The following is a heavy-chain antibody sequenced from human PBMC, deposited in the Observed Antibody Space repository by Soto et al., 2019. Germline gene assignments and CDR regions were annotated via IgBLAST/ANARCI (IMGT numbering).Heavy chain of an antibody. V-gene: IGHV4-34*01. D-gene: IGHD3-10*01. J-gene: IGHJ6*02. CDR1: GGSFSGYY. CDR2: INHSGST. CDR3: ARGRGEAGLGSCYGMDV. Sequence: PSETLSLTCAVYGGSFSGYYWSWIRQPSGKGLEWIGEINHSGSTNYNPSLKSRVTISVDTSTNQFSLKLSSVTAADTAVDYCARGRGEAGLGSCYGMDVGGQGTTVTVSS.